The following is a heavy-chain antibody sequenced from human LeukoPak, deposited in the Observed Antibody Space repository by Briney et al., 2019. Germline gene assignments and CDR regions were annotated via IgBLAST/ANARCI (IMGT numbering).Heavy chain of an antibody. CDR1: GFTFSNYA. D-gene: IGHD1/OR15-1a*01. J-gene: IGHJ4*02. V-gene: IGHV3-66*01. CDR2: IYSRGDT. Sequence: GGSLRLSCAASGFTFSNYAMSWVRQTPGKGLEWVSVIYSRGDTYYADSVKGRFTISRDSSKNTLFLQMNSLRAEDTAVYYCARSNCNSCYLGVWYYFDYWGQGTLVTVSS. CDR3: ARSNCNSCYLGVWYYFDY.